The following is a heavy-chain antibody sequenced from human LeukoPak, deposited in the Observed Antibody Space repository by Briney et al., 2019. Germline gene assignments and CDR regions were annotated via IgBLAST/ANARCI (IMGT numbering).Heavy chain of an antibody. CDR3: ARGGDYYGSGSYYNTLYYSYYYGMDV. Sequence: ASVKVSCKASENTFTNFEFNWVRQATGQGLEWMGWMNPNSGKTGYAQDFQGRVTMTRDTSISTAYMELSSLRSEDTAVYYCARGGDYYGSGSYYNTLYYSYYYGMDVWGQGTTVTVSS. D-gene: IGHD3-10*01. J-gene: IGHJ6*02. CDR2: MNPNSGKT. V-gene: IGHV1-8*01. CDR1: ENTFTNFE.